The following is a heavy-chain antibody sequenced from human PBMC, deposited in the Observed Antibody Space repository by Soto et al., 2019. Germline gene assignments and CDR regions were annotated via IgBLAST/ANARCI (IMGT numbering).Heavy chain of an antibody. J-gene: IGHJ3*02. CDR3: AHPRGYGVFDAVDI. CDR2: ISSTGDTT. V-gene: IGHV3-23*01. Sequence: LRLSCAASGFLFSTYAMNWVRQAPGKGLEWVSAISSTGDTTYYAESVMGRFIISRDNSINTLYLQMSVLRTEDTALYFCAHPRGYGVFDAVDIWGQGTMVTVSS. D-gene: IGHD4-17*01. CDR1: GFLFSTYA.